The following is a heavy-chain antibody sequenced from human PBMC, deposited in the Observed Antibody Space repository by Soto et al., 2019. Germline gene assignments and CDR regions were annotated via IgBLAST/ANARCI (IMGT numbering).Heavy chain of an antibody. V-gene: IGHV3-30*03. J-gene: IGHJ2*01. CDR1: GVTFKDYG. CDR2: ISYDGKQT. D-gene: IGHD3-16*01. Sequence: GGSLRLSCGAPGVTFKDYGMHWVRQAPGKGLEWVAVISYDGKQTYYADSVKGRFTTSKDKSKRTLFLQMNSLRVDDTAVYYCARDGWGSNWYFDLWGRGTLVTVSS. CDR3: ARDGWGSNWYFDL.